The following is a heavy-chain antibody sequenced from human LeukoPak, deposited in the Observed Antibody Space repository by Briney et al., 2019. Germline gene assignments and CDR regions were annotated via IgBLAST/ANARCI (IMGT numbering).Heavy chain of an antibody. CDR2: INHSGST. CDR3: ARGLMWLRHFDY. CDR1: GGSFSGYY. D-gene: IGHD5-12*01. V-gene: IGHV4-34*01. J-gene: IGHJ4*02. Sequence: SETLSLTCAVYGGSFSGYYWSWIRRPPGKGLEWIGEINHSGSTNYNPSLKSRVTISVDTSKNQFSLKLSSVTAADTAVYYCARGLMWLRHFDYWGQGTLVTVSS.